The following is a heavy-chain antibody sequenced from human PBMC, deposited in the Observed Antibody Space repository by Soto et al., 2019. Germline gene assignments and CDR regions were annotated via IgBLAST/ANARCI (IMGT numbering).Heavy chain of an antibody. CDR1: GFTFRSSP. CDR3: TKASHWGIIWPTHDH. D-gene: IGHD3-16*01. J-gene: IGHJ4*02. Sequence: PGGSLRLSCAVSGFTFRSSPMSWVRRAPGKGLEWVSGINGGDDSEHYVDSVRGRFTIIRDNSKNLLLLQMNSLRVEDTAIYYCTKASHWGIIWPTHDHWGQGTQVTVAS. CDR2: INGGDDSE. V-gene: IGHV3-23*01.